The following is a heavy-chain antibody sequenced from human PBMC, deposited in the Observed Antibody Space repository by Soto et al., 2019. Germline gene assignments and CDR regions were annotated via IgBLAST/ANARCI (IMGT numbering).Heavy chain of an antibody. CDR3: ARGGGGSSSWYLRGYGMDV. CDR2: INHSGST. J-gene: IGHJ6*02. V-gene: IGHV4-34*01. D-gene: IGHD6-13*01. CDR1: GGSFSGYY. Sequence: SETLSLTCAVYGGSFSGYYWSWIRQPPGKGLEWIGEINHSGSTNYNPSLKSRVTISVDTSKNQFSLKLSSVTAADTAVYYCARGGGGSSSWYLRGYGMDVWAKGPRSPSP.